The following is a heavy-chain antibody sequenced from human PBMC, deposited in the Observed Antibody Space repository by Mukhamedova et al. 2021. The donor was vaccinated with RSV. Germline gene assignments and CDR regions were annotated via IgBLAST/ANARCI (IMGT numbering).Heavy chain of an antibody. Sequence: ECVSTINSSGSRTYYADSVKGRFTVSSDNSKNTLYLQLNSLRAEDTAVYFCAKDFVAPVAAHDGFDIWGQGTMVTVSS. J-gene: IGHJ3*02. V-gene: IGHV3-23*01. D-gene: IGHD6-19*01. CDR3: AKDFVAPVAAHDGFDI. CDR2: INSSGSRT.